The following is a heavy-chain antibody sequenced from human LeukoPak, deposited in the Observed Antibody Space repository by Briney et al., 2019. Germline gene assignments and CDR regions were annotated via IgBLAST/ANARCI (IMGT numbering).Heavy chain of an antibody. CDR1: GFSFSNYW. J-gene: IGHJ4*02. V-gene: IGHV3-7*01. Sequence: GGSLRLSCAAYGFSFSNYWMTWVRQAPGKGLEWVANIKQDGRDKYYVDSVKGRFNISRDNAKNSLNLQMNSLRAEDTAVYYCVREKSSGWGSIDYWGQGTLVTVSS. CDR2: IKQDGRDK. CDR3: VREKSSGWGSIDY. D-gene: IGHD2-21*01.